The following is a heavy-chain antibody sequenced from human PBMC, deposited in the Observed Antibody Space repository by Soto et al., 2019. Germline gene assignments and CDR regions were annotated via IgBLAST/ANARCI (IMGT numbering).Heavy chain of an antibody. CDR2: ISAYNGNR. J-gene: IGHJ4*01. V-gene: IGHV1-18*01. D-gene: IGHD3-16*01. CDR3: ARALYRRGTYDAFDN. Sequence: QVPLVQSGPEVKKPGASVTVSCKTSGYTPTNYDIGWVRQAPGQGLEWMGWISAYNGNRNSAQKLQGRLTMTTDTSTKTAYMELRSLRSDDTAVYFCARALYRRGTYDAFDNWGHGTLVTVSS. CDR1: GYTPTNYD.